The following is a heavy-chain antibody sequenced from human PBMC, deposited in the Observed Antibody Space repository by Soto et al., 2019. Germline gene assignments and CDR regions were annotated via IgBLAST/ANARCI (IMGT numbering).Heavy chain of an antibody. CDR3: ARGVENIVVVLDVFGYYGMDV. J-gene: IGHJ6*02. CDR2: INAGNGNT. Sequence: ASVKVSCKASGYSFTSYAIYWVRQAPGQRLEWMGWINAGNGNTKYSQKLQGRVTFTGDASASTAHMELSSLRSEDTAVYFCARGVENIVVVLDVFGYYGMDVWGQGTTVTVYS. CDR1: GYSFTSYA. D-gene: IGHD2-2*01. V-gene: IGHV1-3*01.